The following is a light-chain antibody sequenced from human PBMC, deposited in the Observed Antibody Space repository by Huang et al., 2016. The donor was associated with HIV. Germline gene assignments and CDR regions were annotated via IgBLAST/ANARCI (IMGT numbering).Light chain of an antibody. CDR2: GSS. Sequence: ENLMTQSPSTLSVSPGERATLACRASQSVFKSLAWYQQKPGQAPKTLIYGSSTRAAGIPARFSGSGSGTDFTLTISSLQSEDFAVYYCQQYNTSPRTFGQGTKVEV. CDR1: QSVFKS. V-gene: IGKV3-15*01. CDR3: QQYNTSPRT. J-gene: IGKJ1*01.